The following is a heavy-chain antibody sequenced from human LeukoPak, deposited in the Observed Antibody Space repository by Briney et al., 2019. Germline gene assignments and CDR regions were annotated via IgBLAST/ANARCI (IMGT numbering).Heavy chain of an antibody. Sequence: PGGSLRLSCAASGFTFSSYSMNWVRQAPGKGLEWVSYISTGSSTIYYADSVKGRFTISRDNAKNSLYLQMNSLRDEDTAVYHCARDVERTGGTYYYGSGSPRGWGQGTLVTVSS. D-gene: IGHD3-10*01. J-gene: IGHJ4*02. V-gene: IGHV3-48*02. CDR3: ARDVERTGGTYYYGSGSPRG. CDR1: GFTFSSYS. CDR2: ISTGSSTI.